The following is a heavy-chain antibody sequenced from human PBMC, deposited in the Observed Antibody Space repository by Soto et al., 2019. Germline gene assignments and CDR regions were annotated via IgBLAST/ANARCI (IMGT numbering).Heavy chain of an antibody. V-gene: IGHV3-23*01. Sequence: EVQLLESGGGLVQPGGSLRLSCAASGFTFSNYAMSWVRQAPGKGLEWVSTIGRRSDGTYYVDSVKGRFAISRDDSGNTLFLQMSSLRAEDTGIYYCARGRDVTGGDVEDFQYWGQGTLVTVSS. D-gene: IGHD3-10*02. CDR1: GFTFSNYA. J-gene: IGHJ1*01. CDR2: IGRRSDGT. CDR3: ARGRDVTGGDVEDFQY.